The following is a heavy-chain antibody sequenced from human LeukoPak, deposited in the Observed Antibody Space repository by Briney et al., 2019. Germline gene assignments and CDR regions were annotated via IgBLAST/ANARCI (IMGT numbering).Heavy chain of an antibody. CDR3: ARDSYYDFWSGYYRSRFNWFDP. V-gene: IGHV1-2*02. Sequence: ASVKVSCKASGYTFTGYYMHWVRQAPGQGLEWMGWINPNSGGTNYAQKLQGRVTMTTDTSTSTAYMELRSLRSDDTAVYYCARDSYYDFWSGYYRSRFNWFDPWGQGTLVTVSS. D-gene: IGHD3-3*01. CDR2: INPNSGGT. J-gene: IGHJ5*02. CDR1: GYTFTGYY.